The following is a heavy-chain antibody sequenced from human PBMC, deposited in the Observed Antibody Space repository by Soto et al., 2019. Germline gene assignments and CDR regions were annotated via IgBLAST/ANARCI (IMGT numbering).Heavy chain of an antibody. CDR1: GFTFSSYA. CDR3: AKLVHPKVTSYYYYYGMDV. Sequence: SLRLSCAASGFTFSSYAMSWVRQAPGKGLEWVSAISGSGGSTYYADSVKGRFTISRDNSKNTLYLQMNSLRAEDTAVYYCAKLVHPKVTSYYYYYGMDVWGPGTTVTVSS. V-gene: IGHV3-23*01. D-gene: IGHD4-17*01. CDR2: ISGSGGST. J-gene: IGHJ6*02.